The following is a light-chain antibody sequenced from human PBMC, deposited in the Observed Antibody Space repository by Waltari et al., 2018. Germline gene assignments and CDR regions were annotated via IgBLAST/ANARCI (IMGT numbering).Light chain of an antibody. CDR3: QQFGSSPFT. CDR1: RRVTSNY. CDR2: GAS. Sequence: EIVLTQSPGTLSLSPGESATLSCRASRRVTSNYLAWYQQQPGQAPRLLIHGASSRATDIPDRFSGSGSGTDFTLTINRLEPEDFAVYYCQQFGSSPFTFGQGTRLEIK. J-gene: IGKJ5*01. V-gene: IGKV3-20*01.